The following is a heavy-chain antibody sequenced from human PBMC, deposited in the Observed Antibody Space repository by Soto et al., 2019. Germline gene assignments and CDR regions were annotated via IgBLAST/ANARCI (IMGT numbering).Heavy chain of an antibody. V-gene: IGHV4-59*11. J-gene: IGHJ5*02. CDR1: GTSMSGHF. Sequence: SETLSLTCTVSGTSMSGHFWSWMRQPPGKGLEWIGYGYYSGSTLYNPSLKSRVTISLDTSKNHFSLRLNSVTSADTAVFYCARGVYLSLVRTGWFDPWGQGTLVTVSS. CDR3: ARGVYLSLVRTGWFDP. D-gene: IGHD3-10*01. CDR2: GYYSGST.